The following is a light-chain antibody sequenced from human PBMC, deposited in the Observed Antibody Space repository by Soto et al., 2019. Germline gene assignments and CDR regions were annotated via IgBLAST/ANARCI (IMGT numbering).Light chain of an antibody. Sequence: DIQMTQSPSSLSASVGDRVTITCRASQYISNNLCWYPQKPGKAPKLLIYAASTLQSGVPSRFSGSGSGTDFTLTISSLQPEDFATYHCQQNYTSVTCGGGTKVEV. CDR1: QYISNN. CDR3: QQNYTSVT. CDR2: AAS. V-gene: IGKV1-39*01. J-gene: IGKJ4*01.